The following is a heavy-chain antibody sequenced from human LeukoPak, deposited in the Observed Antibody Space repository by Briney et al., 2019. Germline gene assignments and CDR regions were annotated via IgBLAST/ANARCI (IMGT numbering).Heavy chain of an antibody. CDR3: GRHTSLTTVTF. D-gene: IGHD4-17*01. J-gene: IGHJ4*02. CDR2: IYHSGST. CDR1: GGSISSSSYY. Sequence: SETVSLTCTVSGGSISSSSYYWGWIRQPPGKGLEYIGSIYHSGSTYYNPSLKSRVTISVDTSKNQFSLKLSSVTAADTAVYYCGRHTSLTTVTFWGQGTLVTVSS. V-gene: IGHV4-39*01.